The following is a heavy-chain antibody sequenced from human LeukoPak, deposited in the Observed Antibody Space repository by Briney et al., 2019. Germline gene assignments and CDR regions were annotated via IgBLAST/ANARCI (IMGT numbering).Heavy chain of an antibody. V-gene: IGHV1-18*01. CDR2: ISAYNGNT. D-gene: IGHD4-17*01. J-gene: IGHJ5*02. CDR1: GYAFTSYG. Sequence: GASVKVSCKASGYAFTSYGISWVRQVPGQGLEWMGWISAYNGNTNYAQKLQGRVTMTTDTSTSTAYMELRSLRSDDTAVYYCAREAGYGDYIDWFDPWGQGTLVTVSS. CDR3: AREAGYGDYIDWFDP.